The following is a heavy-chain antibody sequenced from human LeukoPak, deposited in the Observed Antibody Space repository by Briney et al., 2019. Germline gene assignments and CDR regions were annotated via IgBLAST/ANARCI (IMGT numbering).Heavy chain of an antibody. Sequence: GGSLRLSCAPSGFTFSSYAMSCVRQAPGKRLEWVSAICDSGGSTYYAGSVKGRFTFSRDSSQNTLYLPMNSLRGEDTGVYYCAKLSGTSCYKSAGSWGQGTLVTVSS. CDR3: AKLSGTSCYKSAGS. D-gene: IGHD2-2*02. V-gene: IGHV3-23*01. J-gene: IGHJ5*02. CDR1: GFTFSSYA. CDR2: ICDSGGST.